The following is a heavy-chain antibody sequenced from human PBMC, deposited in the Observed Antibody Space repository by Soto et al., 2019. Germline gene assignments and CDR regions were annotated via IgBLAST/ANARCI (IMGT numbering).Heavy chain of an antibody. J-gene: IGHJ6*03. CDR2: IIPILGIA. CDR1: GGTFSSYT. D-gene: IGHD3-10*01. Sequence: SVKVSCKASGGTFSSYTISWVRQAPGQGLEWMGRIIPILGIANYAQKFQGRVTITADKSTSTAYMELSSLRSEDTAVYYCARAIIGDSDYYYMDVWGKGTTVTVSS. CDR3: ARAIIGDSDYYYMDV. V-gene: IGHV1-69*02.